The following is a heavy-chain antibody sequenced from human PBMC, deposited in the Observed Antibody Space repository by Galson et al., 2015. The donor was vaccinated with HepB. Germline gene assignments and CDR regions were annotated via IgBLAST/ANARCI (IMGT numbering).Heavy chain of an antibody. CDR2: IKSKIDDETT. J-gene: IGHJ6*02. Sequence: SLRLSCAGSGFTFIYAWMSWVRQPPGKGLEWVGRIKSKIDDETTDYAASVKGRFTISRDDSKNTVFLQMNSLKIEDTAVYYCIADRKEVRGVLSRNPTDYHYGVDVWGQGTTVAVSS. CDR1: GFTFIYAW. CDR3: IADRKEVRGVLSRNPTDYHYGVDV. D-gene: IGHD3-10*01. V-gene: IGHV3-15*01.